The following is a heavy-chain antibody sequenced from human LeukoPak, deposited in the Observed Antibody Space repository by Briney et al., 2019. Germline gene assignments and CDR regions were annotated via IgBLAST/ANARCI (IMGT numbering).Heavy chain of an antibody. Sequence: ASVKVSCKASGYTFSGYYMHWVRQAPGQGLEWMGIINPSGGSTSYAQKFQGRVTMTRDMSTSTVYMELSSLRSEDTAVYYCARDLSFYYGSGSYNWFDPWGQGTLVTVSS. CDR3: ARDLSFYYGSGSYNWFDP. D-gene: IGHD3-10*01. CDR1: GYTFSGYY. V-gene: IGHV1-46*01. J-gene: IGHJ5*02. CDR2: INPSGGST.